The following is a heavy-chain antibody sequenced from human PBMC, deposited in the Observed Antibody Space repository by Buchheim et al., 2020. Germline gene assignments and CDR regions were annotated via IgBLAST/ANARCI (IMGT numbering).Heavy chain of an antibody. D-gene: IGHD3-22*01. J-gene: IGHJ6*02. CDR3: ARVRVSTMIVVVRNYGMDV. CDR2: INHSGCT. CDR1: GGSFSGYY. V-gene: IGHV4-34*01. Sequence: QVQLQQWGAGLFTPSETLSLICAVYGGSFSGYYWSWIRQPPGKGPEWIGEINHSGCTNYNPSLKSRVTLSVHTSKNQLSLKLSSVTAADTAVYYCARVRVSTMIVVVRNYGMDVWGQGTT.